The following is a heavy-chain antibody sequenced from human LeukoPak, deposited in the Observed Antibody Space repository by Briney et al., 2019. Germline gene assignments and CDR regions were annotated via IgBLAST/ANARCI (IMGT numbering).Heavy chain of an antibody. J-gene: IGHJ4*02. Sequence: GGSLRLSCAASAFSLSAYNMNWVRQAPGTGLEWVSYIAGSSRTIYYADSVKGRFTISRDNAKNSLYLQMNSLRAEDTAVYYCARDSGSYYGWGQGTLVTVSS. V-gene: IGHV3-48*04. CDR2: IAGSSRTI. D-gene: IGHD1-26*01. CDR1: AFSLSAYN. CDR3: ARDSGSYYG.